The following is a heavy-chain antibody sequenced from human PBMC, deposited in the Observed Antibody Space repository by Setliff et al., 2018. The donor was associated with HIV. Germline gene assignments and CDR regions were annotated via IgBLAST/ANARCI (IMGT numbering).Heavy chain of an antibody. J-gene: IGHJ4*02. Sequence: SETLSLTCAVYGGSFSGYYWSWIRQPPGKGLEWIGEINHSGSTNYNMSLWSRVTISLDTAKNQLSLKVTSVTAADTAIYYCARRRLVGYSFDYWGQGALVTVSS. CDR2: INHSGST. V-gene: IGHV4-34*01. D-gene: IGHD6-25*01. CDR1: GGSFSGYY. CDR3: ARRRLVGYSFDY.